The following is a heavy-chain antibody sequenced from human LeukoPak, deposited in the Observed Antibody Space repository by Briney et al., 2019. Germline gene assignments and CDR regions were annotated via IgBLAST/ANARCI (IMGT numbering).Heavy chain of an antibody. CDR1: GGTFSSYA. CDR2: IITIFGTA. Sequence: SVKVSCKASGGTFSSYAISWVRQAPGQGLEWMGRIITIFGTANYAQKFQGRVTITTDESTSTAYMELSSLRSEDTAVYYCARFPLGGYYYFDYWGQGTLVTVSS. D-gene: IGHD3-22*01. CDR3: ARFPLGGYYYFDY. J-gene: IGHJ4*02. V-gene: IGHV1-69*05.